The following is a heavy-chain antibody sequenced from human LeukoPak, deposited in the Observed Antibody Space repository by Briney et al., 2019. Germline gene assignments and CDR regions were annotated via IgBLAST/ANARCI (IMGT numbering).Heavy chain of an antibody. CDR2: INAANGDA. CDR1: GYTLSSFA. Sequence: GASVKVSCKASGYTLSSFAMHWVRQAPGQRLEWMGRINAANGDAEYSQKFQGRVIVTTDTSASTVYMELSSLRSEDTAVYYCARDGKHIAVPGVRYPMDVWGQGTAVTVSS. D-gene: IGHD6-19*01. CDR3: ARDGKHIAVPGVRYPMDV. V-gene: IGHV1-3*01. J-gene: IGHJ6*02.